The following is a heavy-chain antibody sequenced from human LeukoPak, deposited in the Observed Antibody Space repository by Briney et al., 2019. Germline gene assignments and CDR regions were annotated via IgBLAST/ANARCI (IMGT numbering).Heavy chain of an antibody. V-gene: IGHV4-34*01. Sequence: SETLSLTCAVYGGSVSGYYWSWIRQPPGKGLEWIGEINHSGSTNYNPSLKSRVTISVDTSKNQFSLKLSSVTAADTAVYYCARAPGYSSSSGGLDPWGQGTLVTVSS. J-gene: IGHJ5*02. CDR1: GGSVSGYY. D-gene: IGHD6-6*01. CDR3: ARAPGYSSSSGGLDP. CDR2: INHSGST.